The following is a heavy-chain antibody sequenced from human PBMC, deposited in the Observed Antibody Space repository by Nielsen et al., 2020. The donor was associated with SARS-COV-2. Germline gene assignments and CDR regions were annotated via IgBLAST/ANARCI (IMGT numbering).Heavy chain of an antibody. Sequence: GGSLRLSCAPSGFTFDDYGMSWVRQAPGKGLEWAAGINWNGGSTGYADSVKGRFTISRDNAKNSLYLQMNSLRAEDTALYYCARYITEYTAMVSYYGMDVRGHGTTVTVSS. CDR3: ARYITEYTAMVSYYGMDV. D-gene: IGHD5-18*01. V-gene: IGHV3-20*04. CDR2: INWNGGST. J-gene: IGHJ6*02. CDR1: GFTFDDYG.